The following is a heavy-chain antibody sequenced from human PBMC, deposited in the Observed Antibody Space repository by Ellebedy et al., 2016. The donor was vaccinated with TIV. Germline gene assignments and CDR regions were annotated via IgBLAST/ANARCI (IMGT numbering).Heavy chain of an antibody. D-gene: IGHD3-22*01. V-gene: IGHV3-30*03. CDR1: GFIFSSYG. J-gene: IGHJ4*02. Sequence: GESLKISCAASGFIFSSYGMHWVRHAPGQGLEWVAGISYDGRNKNYADSVKGRFTISRDNSKSTLYLQMNSLRPEDTAVYYCATHYSDTSGNHYAGGYWGQGTLGTVSS. CDR3: ATHYSDTSGNHYAGGY. CDR2: ISYDGRNK.